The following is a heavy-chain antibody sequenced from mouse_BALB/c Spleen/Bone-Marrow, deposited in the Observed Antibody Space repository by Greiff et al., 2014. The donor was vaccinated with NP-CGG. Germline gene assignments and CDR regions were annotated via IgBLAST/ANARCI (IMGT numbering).Heavy chain of an antibody. J-gene: IGHJ2*01. V-gene: IGHV14-3*02. CDR1: GFNIKDTY. CDR2: IDPANVNT. CDR3: ASYVYGYYFDN. Sequence: EVKLVESGAELVKPGASVKLSCTASGFNIKDTYMHWVKQRPEQGLEWIGRIDPANVNTKYDPKFQGKATITADTSSNTAYLQLSSLTSEDTAVYYCASYVYGYYFDNWDQGTTCTVSP. D-gene: IGHD1-1*01.